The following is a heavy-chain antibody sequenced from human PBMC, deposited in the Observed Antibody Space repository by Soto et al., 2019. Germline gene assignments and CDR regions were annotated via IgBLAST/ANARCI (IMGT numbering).Heavy chain of an antibody. CDR3: ARDFRFSSIPYVGTWLDP. V-gene: IGHV4-30-4*01. Sequence: SETLSLTCTVSGGSITSGDSYWSWIRQSPGKGLEWIAYIFYNGNAYYNPSLRSRASISVDTSRNQFSLKLTSVTAADTAVYYCARDFRFSSIPYVGTWLDPWGQATLVTVSS. CDR2: IFYNGNA. CDR1: GGSITSGDSY. D-gene: IGHD6-13*01. J-gene: IGHJ5*02.